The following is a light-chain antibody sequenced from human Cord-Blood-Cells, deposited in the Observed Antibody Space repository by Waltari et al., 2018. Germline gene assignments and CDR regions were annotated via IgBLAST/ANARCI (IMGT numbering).Light chain of an antibody. CDR1: SSDVGGYNY. J-gene: IGLJ2*01. CDR3: SSYTSSSTRVV. Sequence: QSALTQPASVSGSPGQSITISCTGTSSDVGGYNYVSWYQQHPGKAPKLMIYEVSNRPSGVANRFSGSKSGNTASLTISELQAEDEADYYGSSYTSSSTRVVFGGGTKLTVL. CDR2: EVS. V-gene: IGLV2-14*01.